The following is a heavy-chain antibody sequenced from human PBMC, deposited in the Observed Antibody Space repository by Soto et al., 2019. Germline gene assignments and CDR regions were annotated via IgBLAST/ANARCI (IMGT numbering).Heavy chain of an antibody. V-gene: IGHV4-59*01. D-gene: IGHD6-13*01. CDR2: IYYSGST. CDR3: ARVYASSWKVGAYYYYGMDV. J-gene: IGHJ6*02. CDR1: GGSISSYY. Sequence: QVQLQESGPGLVKPSETLSLTCTVSGGSISSYYWSWIRQPPGKGLEWIGYIYYSGSTNYNPSLKNRVTISVDTSKIQFSLKLTSVTAADTAVYYCARVYASSWKVGAYYYYGMDVWGQGTTVTVSS.